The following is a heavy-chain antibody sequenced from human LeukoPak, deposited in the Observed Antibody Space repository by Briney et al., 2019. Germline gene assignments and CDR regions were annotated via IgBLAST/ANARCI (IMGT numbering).Heavy chain of an antibody. Sequence: SETLSLTCTVSGGSISSYYWSWIRQPPGKGLEWIGYIYYSGSTNYNPPLKSRVTISVDTSKNQFSLKLSSVTAADTAVYYCARAWCGYSYGYNYYYYYMDVWGKGTTVTVSS. J-gene: IGHJ6*03. CDR1: GGSISSYY. V-gene: IGHV4-59*01. CDR3: ARAWCGYSYGYNYYYYYMDV. CDR2: IYYSGST. D-gene: IGHD5-18*01.